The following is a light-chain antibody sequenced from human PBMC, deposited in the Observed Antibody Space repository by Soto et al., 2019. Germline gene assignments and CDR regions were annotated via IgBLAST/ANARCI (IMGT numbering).Light chain of an antibody. J-gene: IGLJ2*01. CDR2: RNN. CDR3: AAWDDSLSVL. CDR1: SSNIGSNY. Sequence: QSVLTQPPSASGTPGQRVTISCSGSSSNIGSNYVYWYQQLPGTAPKLLIYRNNQRPSGVPDRFSGSKSGTSASLAISGLRFEDEADYYCAAWDDSLSVLFGGGTKVTVL. V-gene: IGLV1-47*01.